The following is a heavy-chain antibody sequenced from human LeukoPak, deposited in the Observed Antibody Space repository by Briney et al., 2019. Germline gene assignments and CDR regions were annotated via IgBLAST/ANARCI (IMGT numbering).Heavy chain of an antibody. Sequence: SETLSLTCTVSGGSISSYYWSWIRQPPGKGLEWIGYIYYSGGTNYNPSLKSRVTISVDTSKNQFSLKLSSVTAADTAVYYCARDALGGEFDWGQGTLVTVSS. CDR3: ARDALGGEFD. CDR1: GGSISSYY. J-gene: IGHJ4*02. CDR2: IYYSGGT. D-gene: IGHD3-10*01. V-gene: IGHV4-59*01.